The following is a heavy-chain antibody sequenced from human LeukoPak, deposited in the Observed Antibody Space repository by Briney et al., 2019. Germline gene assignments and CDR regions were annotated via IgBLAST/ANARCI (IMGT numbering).Heavy chain of an antibody. CDR1: GFTFSSYG. Sequence: QPGRSLRLSCAASGFTFSSYGMHWVRQAPGKGLEWVAVISYDGSNKYYADSVKGRFTISRDNSKNTLYLQMNSLRAEDTAVYYCAKWGETSGSPFDYWGQGTLVTVSS. CDR2: ISYDGSNK. CDR3: AKWGETSGSPFDY. J-gene: IGHJ4*02. D-gene: IGHD1-26*01. V-gene: IGHV3-30*18.